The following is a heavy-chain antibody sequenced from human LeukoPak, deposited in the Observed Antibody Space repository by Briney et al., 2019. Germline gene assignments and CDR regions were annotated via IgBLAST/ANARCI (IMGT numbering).Heavy chain of an antibody. CDR3: ARDFLGGGLRSPAPVF. J-gene: IGHJ4*02. Sequence: GGSLRLSCAASGFTFSDYYMSWIRQAPGKGLEWVSYISSSGSTIYYADSVKGRFTISRDNAKNSLYLQMNSLRAEDTAVYYCARDFLGGGLRSPAPVFWGQGTLVTVSS. V-gene: IGHV3-11*01. D-gene: IGHD2-15*01. CDR1: GFTFSDYY. CDR2: ISSSGSTI.